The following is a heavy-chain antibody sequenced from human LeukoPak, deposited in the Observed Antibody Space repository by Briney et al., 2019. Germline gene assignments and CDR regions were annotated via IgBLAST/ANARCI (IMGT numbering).Heavy chain of an antibody. CDR2: VFVTGSP. CDR3: VRDYSSGWPMTYYNPFIDL. CDR1: GGSVSSYY. D-gene: IGHD6-19*01. V-gene: IGHV4-4*07. Sequence: SETLSLTCTVSGGSVSSYYWSWVRQPAGKGLEWIGRVFVTGSPHYSPSLKSRVTISLDASKNQLSLRLTSVTAADTAVYYCVRDYSSGWPMTYYNPFIDLWGKGTTVTVSS. J-gene: IGHJ6*03.